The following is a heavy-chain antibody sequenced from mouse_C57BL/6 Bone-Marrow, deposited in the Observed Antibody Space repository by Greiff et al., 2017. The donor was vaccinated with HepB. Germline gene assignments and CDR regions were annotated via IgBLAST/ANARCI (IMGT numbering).Heavy chain of an antibody. J-gene: IGHJ2*01. V-gene: IGHV1-82*01. CDR3: ARKRMYFDY. CDR2: IYPGDGDT. Sequence: QVQLQQSGPELVKPGASVKISCKASGYAFSSSWMNWVKQRPGKGLEWIGRIYPGDGDTNYNGKFKGKATLTADKSSSTASMQLSSLTSEDSAVYFCARKRMYFDYWGQGTTLTVSS. CDR1: GYAFSSSW.